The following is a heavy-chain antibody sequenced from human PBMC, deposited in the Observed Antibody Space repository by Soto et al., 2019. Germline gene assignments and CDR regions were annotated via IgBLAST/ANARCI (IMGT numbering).Heavy chain of an antibody. Sequence: GGSLRLSCAASGFTFSSYSMNWVRQAPGKGLEWVSSISSSSSYIYYADSVKGRFTISRDNAKNSLYSQMNSLRAEDTAVYYCARDESTAGEKGFDYWGQGTLVTVSS. CDR3: ARDESTAGEKGFDY. CDR1: GFTFSSYS. CDR2: ISSSSSYI. V-gene: IGHV3-21*01. D-gene: IGHD6-19*01. J-gene: IGHJ4*02.